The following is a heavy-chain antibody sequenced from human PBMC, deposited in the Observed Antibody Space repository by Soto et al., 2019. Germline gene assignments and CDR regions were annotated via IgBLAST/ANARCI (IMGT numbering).Heavy chain of an antibody. CDR2: IKPDGRET. Sequence: GGSLRLSCAASGLTFSNHWMTWLRQAPGKGLEWVANIKPDGRETDYVDSVKGRFSISRDNAKNSLYLQMNSLRAEDTALYYCARGEHSSSWYGEIYYFDYWGQGTLVTVSS. J-gene: IGHJ4*02. CDR3: ARGEHSSSWYGEIYYFDY. CDR1: GLTFSNHW. V-gene: IGHV3-7*04. D-gene: IGHD6-13*01.